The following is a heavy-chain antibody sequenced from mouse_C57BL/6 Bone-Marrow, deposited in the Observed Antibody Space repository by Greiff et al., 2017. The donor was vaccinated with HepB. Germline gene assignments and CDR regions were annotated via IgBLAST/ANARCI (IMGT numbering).Heavy chain of an antibody. CDR2: IWRGGST. CDR1: GFSLTSYG. J-gene: IGHJ2*01. CDR3: ALLYYDYEDYFDY. D-gene: IGHD2-4*01. Sequence: QVQLKESGPGLVQPSQSLSITCTVSGFSLTSYGVHWVRQYPGKGLEWLGVIWRGGSTDYNAAFMSRLSITKDNSKSQVFFKMNSLQADDTAIYYCALLYYDYEDYFDYWGQGTTLTVSS. V-gene: IGHV2-5*01.